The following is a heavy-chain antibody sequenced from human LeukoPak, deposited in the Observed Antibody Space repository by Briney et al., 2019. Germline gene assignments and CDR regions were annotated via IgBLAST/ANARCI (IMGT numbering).Heavy chain of an antibody. CDR3: ARGYCSSSSCREFDY. J-gene: IGHJ4*02. Sequence: QPGRSLRLSCAASGFTFDDYAMHWVRQAPGKGLEWVSGISWDSGSVDSADSVKGRFTISRDSARNSLYLQMNSLRAEDTAVYYCARGYCSSSSCREFDYWSQGTLVTVSS. V-gene: IGHV3-9*01. D-gene: IGHD2-2*01. CDR2: ISWDSGSV. CDR1: GFTFDDYA.